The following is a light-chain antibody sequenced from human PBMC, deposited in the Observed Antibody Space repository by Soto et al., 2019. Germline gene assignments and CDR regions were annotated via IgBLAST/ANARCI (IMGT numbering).Light chain of an antibody. J-gene: IGLJ2*01. CDR1: SSDVGSYNY. CDR3: SSSTTSGSVI. V-gene: IGLV2-14*03. Sequence: QSALTQPASVSGALGQSIAISCTGTSSDVGSYNYVSWYQQHPGKAPKLMIRDVNYRPSGVSDRFSGSKSGYTASLTISGLQAEDEADYYCSSSTTSGSVIFGGGTKVTVL. CDR2: DVN.